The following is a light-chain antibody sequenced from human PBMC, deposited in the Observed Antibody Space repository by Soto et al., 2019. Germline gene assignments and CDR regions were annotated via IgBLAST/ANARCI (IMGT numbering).Light chain of an antibody. CDR1: QSVLHSSNNKNY. Sequence: DIVMTQSPDSLAVSLGERAIINCKSSQSVLHSSNNKNYLAWYQQKPGQPPKLLIYWASTRQSGVPDRFSGSGSGTDFTLTISSLQAEDVAVYYCQQYSSTPLTFGGGTKVEIK. J-gene: IGKJ4*01. CDR3: QQYSSTPLT. V-gene: IGKV4-1*01. CDR2: WAS.